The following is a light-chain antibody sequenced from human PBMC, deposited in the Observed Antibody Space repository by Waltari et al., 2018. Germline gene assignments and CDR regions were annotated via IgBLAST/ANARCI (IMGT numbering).Light chain of an antibody. V-gene: IGKV1-39*01. CDR2: AAS. J-gene: IGKJ3*01. CDR1: QRITSY. CDR3: QQTYIYPLT. Sequence: DIQMTQSPSSLSASVGDRLIIPCRASQRITSYLNWYQQKPGKAPKLLIYAASSLQSGVPSRFSGSGSGTDFTLTISSLQPEDFATYYCQQTYIYPLTFGPGTKVDIK.